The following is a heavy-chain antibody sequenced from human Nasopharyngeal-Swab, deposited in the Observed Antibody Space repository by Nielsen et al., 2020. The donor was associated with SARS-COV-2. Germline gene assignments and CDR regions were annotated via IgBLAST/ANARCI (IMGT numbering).Heavy chain of an antibody. D-gene: IGHD2-2*01. Sequence: GGSLRLSCAASGFTFNRLLMHWVRQAPGKGLEWVSAISGSGPSSYYADSVKGLFIMSRDNSKNLLYLQMNSLSADDTAVYFCAKDRGYCSGATCYDSYYSMDVWGKGTPVTVSS. V-gene: IGHV3-23*01. CDR1: GFTFNRLL. CDR3: AKDRGYCSGATCYDSYYSMDV. CDR2: ISGSGPSS. J-gene: IGHJ6*03.